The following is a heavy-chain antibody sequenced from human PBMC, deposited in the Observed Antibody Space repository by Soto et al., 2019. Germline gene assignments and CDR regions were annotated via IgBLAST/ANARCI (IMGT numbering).Heavy chain of an antibody. V-gene: IGHV1-69*01. CDR3: AREGAAARGRDFDY. D-gene: IGHD6-6*01. CDR2: VIPIFGTA. Sequence: QVQLVQSGAEVKKPGSSVKVSCKASGGTCSSYAISWVRQAPGQGLEWMGGVIPIFGTANYAQKFHGRVTITADESTSTAYMELSSLRSDDTAVHYCAREGAAARGRDFDYWCAGSLVTVSS. J-gene: IGHJ4*02. CDR1: GGTCSSYA.